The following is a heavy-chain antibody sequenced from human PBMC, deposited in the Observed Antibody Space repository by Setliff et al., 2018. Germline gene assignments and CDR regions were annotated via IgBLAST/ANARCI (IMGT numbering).Heavy chain of an antibody. J-gene: IGHJ4*02. D-gene: IGHD2-2*01. CDR2: ISGSGDTT. V-gene: IGHV3-23*01. Sequence: GGSLRLSCAASGFTFSSYVMRWVRQAPGKGLEWVSAISGSGDTTYYADSVGGRFAISRDNSKSTVYLQMNILGAEDTAVYYCAKGGGSNYASHYFDHWGQGTLVTVSS. CDR1: GFTFSSYV. CDR3: AKGGGSNYASHYFDH.